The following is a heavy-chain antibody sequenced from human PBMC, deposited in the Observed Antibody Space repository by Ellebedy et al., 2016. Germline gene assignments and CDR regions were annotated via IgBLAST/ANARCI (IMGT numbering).Heavy chain of an antibody. CDR3: ARSSSGWPSFEY. V-gene: IGHV3-74*01. J-gene: IGHJ4*02. Sequence: GGSLRLSCAASGFTHSSYWMHWVRQAPGKGLVWVSRINSDGTSISYADSVKGRFTISRDNAKNTLYLQMNSLRAEDTAVYYCARSSSGWPSFEYWGQGTLVTVSS. CDR2: INSDGTSI. CDR1: GFTHSSYW. D-gene: IGHD6-19*01.